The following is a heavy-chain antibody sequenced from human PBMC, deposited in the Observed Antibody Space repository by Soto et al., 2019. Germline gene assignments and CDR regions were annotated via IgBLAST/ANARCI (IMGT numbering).Heavy chain of an antibody. J-gene: IGHJ3*02. D-gene: IGHD3-9*01. Sequence: ASVKVSCKASGYTFTSYGISWVRQAPGQGLEWMGWISAYNGNTNYAQKLQGRVTMTKDTSTGTAYMELRSLRSDDTAVYYCARDGGGLRYFDWLSNDAFDIWGQGTMVTVSS. CDR1: GYTFTSYG. CDR3: ARDGGGLRYFDWLSNDAFDI. CDR2: ISAYNGNT. V-gene: IGHV1-18*01.